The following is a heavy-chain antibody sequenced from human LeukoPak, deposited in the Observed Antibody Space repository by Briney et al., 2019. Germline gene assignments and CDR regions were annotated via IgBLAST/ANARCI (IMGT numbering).Heavy chain of an antibody. V-gene: IGHV4-39*07. D-gene: IGHD1-26*01. Sequence: SETLSLTCTVSGGSISSSSYYWGWIRQPPGKGLEWIGSIYYSGSTYYNPSLKSRVTISVDTSKNQFSLKLSSVTAADTAVYYCARDLSYGGRPYAYFDYWGQGTLVTVSS. CDR2: IYYSGST. CDR3: ARDLSYGGRPYAYFDY. J-gene: IGHJ4*02. CDR1: GGSISSSSYY.